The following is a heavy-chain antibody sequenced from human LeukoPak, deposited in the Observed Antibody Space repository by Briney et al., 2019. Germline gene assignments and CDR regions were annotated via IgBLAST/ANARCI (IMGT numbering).Heavy chain of an antibody. Sequence: GGSLRLSCGASGFTVSSSYMNWVRQSPGKGLEWVSVIHSDGRTYYADSVKGRFTISRDNSKNTLYLQMNSLRAEDTAVYYCARGNLVDYNYYGMDVWGQGTTVTVSS. CDR2: IHSDGRT. V-gene: IGHV3-66*01. CDR1: GFTVSSSY. J-gene: IGHJ6*02. D-gene: IGHD2-15*01. CDR3: ARGNLVDYNYYGMDV.